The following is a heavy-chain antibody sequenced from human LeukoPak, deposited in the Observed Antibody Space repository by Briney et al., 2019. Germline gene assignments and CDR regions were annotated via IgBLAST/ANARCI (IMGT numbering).Heavy chain of an antibody. Sequence: KTGGSLRLSCAASGFTFSSYSMNWVRQAPGKGLEWVSSISSSSSYIYYADSVKGRFTISRDNAKNSLYLQMNSLRAEDTAVYYCARAGFKNVLRFLEWSLYYFDDWGQGTLVTVSS. D-gene: IGHD3-3*01. CDR3: ARAGFKNVLRFLEWSLYYFDD. J-gene: IGHJ4*02. CDR1: GFTFSSYS. CDR2: ISSSSSYI. V-gene: IGHV3-21*01.